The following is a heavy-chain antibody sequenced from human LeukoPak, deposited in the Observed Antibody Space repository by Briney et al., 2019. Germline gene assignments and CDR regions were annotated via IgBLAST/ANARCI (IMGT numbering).Heavy chain of an antibody. D-gene: IGHD3-22*01. V-gene: IGHV1-18*01. CDR1: GYTFTKYG. CDR3: AREYYFDNSGYYGVGDY. J-gene: IGHJ4*02. CDR2: ISAYNGDT. Sequence: ASVKVSCKASGYTFTKYGVTWVRQAPGQGLEWMAWISAYNGDTNYDQKLQGRVTVTRDTSTSTVYMELRSLRSDDTAVYYCAREYYFDNSGYYGVGDYWGQGTLVTVSS.